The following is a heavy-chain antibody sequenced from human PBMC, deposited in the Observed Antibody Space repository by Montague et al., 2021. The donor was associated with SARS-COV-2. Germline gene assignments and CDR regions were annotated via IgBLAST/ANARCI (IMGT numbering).Heavy chain of an antibody. Sequence: SETLSLTCVVSGDSISTDNWWTWVRLPPGRGLQWIGYISYSGSTNYNPSLKSRVTISVDTSKNHFTLRPSSVTAADTAVYYCANFRRTQLLFGTLYYGMDVWGQGTTVTVSS. CDR1: GDSISTDNW. D-gene: IGHD2-2*01. V-gene: IGHV4-61*03. J-gene: IGHJ6*02. CDR2: ISYSGST. CDR3: ANFRRTQLLFGTLYYGMDV.